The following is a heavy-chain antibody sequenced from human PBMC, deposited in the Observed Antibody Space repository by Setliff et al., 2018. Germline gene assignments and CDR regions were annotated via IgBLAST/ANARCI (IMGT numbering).Heavy chain of an antibody. D-gene: IGHD1-26*01. CDR3: ARDTRIRESGTYPSDAFDL. J-gene: IGHJ3*01. CDR2: INPNSGGT. V-gene: IGHV1-2*02. CDR1: GYTFTGYY. Sequence: GASVKVSCKASGYTFTGYYMHWVRQAPGQGLEWMGWINPNSGGTNYAQKFQGRVTMTRDTSISTAYMELSRLRSDDTAVYYCARDTRIRESGTYPSDAFDLWGQGTMVTVSS.